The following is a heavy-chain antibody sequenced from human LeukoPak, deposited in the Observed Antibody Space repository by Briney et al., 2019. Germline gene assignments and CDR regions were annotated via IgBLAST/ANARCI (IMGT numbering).Heavy chain of an antibody. CDR3: ARSTTVVTPRGGFDY. Sequence: GGSLRLSCAASGFTFSSYAMSWVRQAPGKGLEWVSAISGSGGSTYYADSVKGRFTISRDNSKNTLYLQMNSLRAEDTAVYYCARSTTVVTPRGGFDYWGQGTLVTVSS. CDR1: GFTFSSYA. D-gene: IGHD4-23*01. CDR2: ISGSGGST. V-gene: IGHV3-23*01. J-gene: IGHJ4*02.